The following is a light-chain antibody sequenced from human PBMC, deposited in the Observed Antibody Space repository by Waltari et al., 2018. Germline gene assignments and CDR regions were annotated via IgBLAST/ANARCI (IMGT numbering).Light chain of an antibody. CDR2: DAS. CDR3: QQRSNWPT. J-gene: IGKJ3*01. CDR1: TSVSFS. Sequence: CRGRTSVSFSLDWHQHRPGQAPMLLIYDASGRATGITARFSGCGSGTDFTLTSSSLEPEDFAFYHCQQRSNWPTFGPGTKVDIK. V-gene: IGKV3-11*01.